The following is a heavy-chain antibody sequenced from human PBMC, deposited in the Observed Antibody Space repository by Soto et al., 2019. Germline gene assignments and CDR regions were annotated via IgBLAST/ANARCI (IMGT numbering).Heavy chain of an antibody. CDR2: INAGNGNT. V-gene: IGHV1-3*01. CDR3: AVSEEVATNTIFDY. D-gene: IGHD5-12*01. Sequence: ASVKVSCKASGYTFTSYAMHWVRQAPGQRLEWMGWINAGNGNTKYSQKFQGRVTITTDTSTSTAYMELRSLRSDDTAVYYCAVSEEVATNTIFDYWGQGTLVTVSS. CDR1: GYTFTSYA. J-gene: IGHJ4*02.